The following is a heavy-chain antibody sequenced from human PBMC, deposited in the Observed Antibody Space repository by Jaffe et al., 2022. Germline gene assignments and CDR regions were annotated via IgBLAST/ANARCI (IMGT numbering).Heavy chain of an antibody. Sequence: EVQLLESGGGLVQPGGSLRLSCAASGFTFSSYAMSWVRQAPGKGLEWVSAISGSGGSTYYADSVKGRFTISRDNSKNTLYLQMNSLRAEDTAVYYCAKDMEQWLAGEGKYYFDYWGQGTLVTVSS. CDR1: GFTFSSYA. V-gene: IGHV3-23*01. CDR3: AKDMEQWLAGEGKYYFDY. CDR2: ISGSGGST. D-gene: IGHD6-19*01. J-gene: IGHJ4*02.